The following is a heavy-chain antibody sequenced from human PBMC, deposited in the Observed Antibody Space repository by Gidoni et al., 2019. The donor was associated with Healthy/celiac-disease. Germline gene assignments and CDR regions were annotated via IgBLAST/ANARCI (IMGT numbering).Heavy chain of an antibody. J-gene: IGHJ4*02. V-gene: IGHV3-7*01. Sequence: EVQLVESGGGLVQPGGSLSFSCATSGFPLSSYWMSWVRQAPGTGLEWVDNIKQDGSEKYYVDSVKGRFTISRDNAKNSLYLQMNSLRAEDTAVYYCARDSSYGGGYFDYWGQRTLITVSS. CDR3: ARDSSYGGGYFDY. CDR2: IKQDGSEK. CDR1: GFPLSSYW. D-gene: IGHD1-26*01.